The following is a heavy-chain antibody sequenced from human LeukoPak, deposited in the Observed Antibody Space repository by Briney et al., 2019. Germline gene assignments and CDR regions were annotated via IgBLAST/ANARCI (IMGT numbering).Heavy chain of an antibody. D-gene: IGHD2-15*01. V-gene: IGHV1-2*02. CDR2: INPNSGGT. Sequence: ASVKVSCKASGYTFTGYYMHWVRQAPGQGLEWMGWINPNSGGTNYAQKFQGRVTMTRDTSISTAYMELSRLRSDDTAVYYCARDRGVDYCSGGSCSHYYYYMDVWGKGTTVTNSS. CDR3: ARDRGVDYCSGGSCSHYYYYMDV. CDR1: GYTFTGYY. J-gene: IGHJ6*03.